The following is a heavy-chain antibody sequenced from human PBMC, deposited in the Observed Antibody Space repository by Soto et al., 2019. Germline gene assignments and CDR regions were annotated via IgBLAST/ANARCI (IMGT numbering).Heavy chain of an antibody. CDR1: AYGFTTYG. CDR2: ISAHNGNT. CDR3: ARGRYGDY. D-gene: IGHD1-1*01. J-gene: IGHJ4*02. V-gene: IGHV1-18*01. Sequence: HVHLVQSGAEVKKPGASVKVSCKGSAYGFTTYGITWVRQAPGQGLEWMAWISAHNGNTNYAQKLQGRVTVTRDTSTSTAYMELRSLRSDDTAVYYCARGRYGDYWGQGTLVTVSS.